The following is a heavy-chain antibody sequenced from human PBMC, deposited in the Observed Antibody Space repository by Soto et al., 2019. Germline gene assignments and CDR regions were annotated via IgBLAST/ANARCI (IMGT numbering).Heavy chain of an antibody. Sequence: QLQLQESGSGLVKPSQTLSLTCAVSGGSISSGGYSWSWIRQPPGKGLEWIGYIYHSGSTYYNPSLKSRVTISVDRSKNQSSLKLSSVTAADTAVYYCARDRGGSSSGLFDYWGQGTLVTVSS. CDR3: ARDRGGSSSGLFDY. J-gene: IGHJ4*02. CDR2: IYHSGST. CDR1: GGSISSGGYS. V-gene: IGHV4-30-2*01. D-gene: IGHD6-6*01.